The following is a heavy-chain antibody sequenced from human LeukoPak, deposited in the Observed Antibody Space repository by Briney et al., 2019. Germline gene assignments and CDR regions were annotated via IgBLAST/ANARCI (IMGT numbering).Heavy chain of an antibody. V-gene: IGHV3-23*01. Sequence: GGSLRLSCAASGFTFSSYGRSWVRQAPAKGLEWVSSISTSGGSTYYADSVKGRFTISRDNSKNTLLLQMNSLRAEDTAVYYCAKATTASPRNFDYWGQGTLVTVSS. D-gene: IGHD2-21*02. J-gene: IGHJ4*02. CDR2: ISTSGGST. CDR1: GFTFSSYG. CDR3: AKATTASPRNFDY.